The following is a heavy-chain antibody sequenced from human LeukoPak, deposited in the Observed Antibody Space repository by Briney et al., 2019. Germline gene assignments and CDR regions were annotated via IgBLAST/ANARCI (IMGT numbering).Heavy chain of an antibody. CDR2: TYYSGST. CDR3: ARGPFRGTGDGALDI. J-gene: IGHJ3*02. CDR1: GGSVSSYY. V-gene: IGHV4-59*02. D-gene: IGHD1-26*01. Sequence: SETQSLTCTVSGGSVSSYYWSWIRQPPGKGLEWMGYTYYSGSTHYNPSLTSRVTISVDTSKNQFSLRLSSVTAADTAIYYCARGPFRGTGDGALDIWGQGTMVTVS.